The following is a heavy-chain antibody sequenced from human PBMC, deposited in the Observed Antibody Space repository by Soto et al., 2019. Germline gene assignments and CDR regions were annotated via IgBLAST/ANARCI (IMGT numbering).Heavy chain of an antibody. CDR3: ARGGLQSFYFPPDF. D-gene: IGHD4-4*01. Sequence: PGGSLRLSCAASGFTFSSYAMSWVRQAPGKGLEWVSAISGSGGSTYYADSVKGRFTISRDNSENTVSLQMNSLRPDDTAIYHCARGGLQSFYFPPDFWGRGTLVTVSS. V-gene: IGHV3-23*01. CDR2: ISGSGGST. CDR1: GFTFSSYA. J-gene: IGHJ4*02.